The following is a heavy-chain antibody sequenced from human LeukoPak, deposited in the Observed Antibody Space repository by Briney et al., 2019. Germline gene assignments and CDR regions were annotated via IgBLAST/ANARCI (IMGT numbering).Heavy chain of an antibody. CDR3: ARRAAAGNGGFDY. CDR2: IYTSGNT. CDR1: GGSISSGSYY. Sequence: PSETLSLTCTVSGGSISSGSYYWSWIRQPAGKGLEWIGRIYTSGNTNYNPSLKSRVTTSVDTSKNQFFLKMRSVTAADTAVYYCARRAAAGNGGFDYWGQGTLVTVSS. V-gene: IGHV4-61*02. J-gene: IGHJ4*02. D-gene: IGHD6-13*01.